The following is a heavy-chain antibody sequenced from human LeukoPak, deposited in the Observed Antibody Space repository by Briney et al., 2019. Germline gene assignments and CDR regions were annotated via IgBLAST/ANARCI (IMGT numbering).Heavy chain of an antibody. D-gene: IGHD5-18*01. Sequence: PSETLSLTCAVYGGSFSGYYWSWIRQPPGKGLEWIGEINHSGSTNYNPSLKSRVTISVDTSKDQFSLKLSSVTAADTAVYYCARGKYRGYSYGPTGYYYYGMDVWGQGTTVTVSS. V-gene: IGHV4-34*01. CDR1: GGSFSGYY. J-gene: IGHJ6*02. CDR2: INHSGST. CDR3: ARGKYRGYSYGPTGYYYYGMDV.